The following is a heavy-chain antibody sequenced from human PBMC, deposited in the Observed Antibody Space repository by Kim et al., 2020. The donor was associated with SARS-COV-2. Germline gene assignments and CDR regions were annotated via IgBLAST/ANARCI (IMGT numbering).Heavy chain of an antibody. CDR1: GGSFSGYY. CDR3: ARATQQVHYYGLDV. CDR2: INHSGST. V-gene: IGHV4-34*01. Sequence: SETLSLTCAVYGGSFSGYYWSWVRQPPGKGLEWIGEINHSGSTNYNTSLKSRVTISVDTSKNQFSLKLTSVTAADTAVYFCARATQQVHYYGLDVWGQG. D-gene: IGHD6-13*01. J-gene: IGHJ6*02.